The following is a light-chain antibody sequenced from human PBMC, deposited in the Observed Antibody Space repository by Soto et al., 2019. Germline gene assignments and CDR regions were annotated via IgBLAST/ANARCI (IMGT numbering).Light chain of an antibody. CDR3: QQSYSTLPIT. CDR2: AAS. J-gene: IGKJ5*01. CDR1: QSISSY. V-gene: IGKV1-39*01. Sequence: IQMTQSPSSLSASVGDRVTITCRASQSISSYLNWYQQKPGKAPKLLIYAASSLQSGVPSRFSGSGSGTEFTLTISSLQPDDFASYYCQQSYSTLPITFGQGTRQELK.